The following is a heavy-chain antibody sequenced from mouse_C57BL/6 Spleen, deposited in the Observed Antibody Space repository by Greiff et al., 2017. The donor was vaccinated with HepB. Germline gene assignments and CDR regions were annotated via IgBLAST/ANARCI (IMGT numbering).Heavy chain of an antibody. CDR3: ARRYDGYYRYFDV. CDR2: ISGGGGNT. V-gene: IGHV5-9*01. Sequence: DVHLVESGGGLVKPGGSLKLSCAASGFTFSSYTMSWVRQTPEKRLEWVATISGGGGNTYYPDSVKGRFTISRDNAKNTLYLQMSSLRSEDTALYYCARRYDGYYRYFDVWGTGTTVTVSS. D-gene: IGHD2-3*01. J-gene: IGHJ1*03. CDR1: GFTFSSYT.